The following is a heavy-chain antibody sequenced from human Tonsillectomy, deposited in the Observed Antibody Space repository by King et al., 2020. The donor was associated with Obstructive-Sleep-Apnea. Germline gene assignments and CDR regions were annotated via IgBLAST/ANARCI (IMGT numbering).Heavy chain of an antibody. CDR2: IIPLFAST. CDR3: AGGVAARQYYYYGLDV. D-gene: IGHD6-6*01. V-gene: IGHV1-69*12. Sequence: QLVQSGAEVKRPGSSVKVSCKASGGTFSSYAFIWVRLAPGQGLEWMGEIIPLFASTSNAEKFQGRVTRTADESTSTAYMEMRSLRSEDTAVYYCAGGVAARQYYYYGLDVWGQGTTVTVSS. J-gene: IGHJ6*02. CDR1: GGTFSSYA.